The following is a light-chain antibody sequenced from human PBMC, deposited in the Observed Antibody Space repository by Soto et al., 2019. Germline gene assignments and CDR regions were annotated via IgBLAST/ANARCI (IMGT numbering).Light chain of an antibody. Sequence: ALTQPPSVSGAPGQRVTISCTGSSSNIGAGYNVHWYQQVPGTAPKLLIYGDSNRPSGVPDRFSGSKSGTSASLAITGLQAEDEADYYCQSYDSSLSGWLFGGGTKLTVL. CDR2: GDS. CDR3: QSYDSSLSGWL. V-gene: IGLV1-40*01. CDR1: SSNIGAGYN. J-gene: IGLJ3*02.